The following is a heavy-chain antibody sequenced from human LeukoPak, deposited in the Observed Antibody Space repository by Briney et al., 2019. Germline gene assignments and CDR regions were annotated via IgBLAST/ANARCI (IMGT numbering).Heavy chain of an antibody. Sequence: ASVKVSCKASGGTFSSYAISWVRQAPGQGLEWMGRIIPILGIANYAQKFQGRVTITADKSTSTAYMELSSLRSEDTAVYYCARDLLLELRDVSWFDPWGQGTLVTVSS. CDR1: GGTFSSYA. CDR3: ARDLLLELRDVSWFDP. CDR2: IIPILGIA. J-gene: IGHJ5*02. D-gene: IGHD1-7*01. V-gene: IGHV1-69*04.